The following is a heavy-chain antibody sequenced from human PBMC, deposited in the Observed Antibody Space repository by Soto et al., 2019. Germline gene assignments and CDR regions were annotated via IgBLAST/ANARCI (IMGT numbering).Heavy chain of an antibody. V-gene: IGHV4-31*03. CDR2: IYYSGST. CDR3: ASDGPIRNYCMDV. J-gene: IGHJ6*02. D-gene: IGHD3-16*01. CDR1: GGSISSGGYY. Sequence: QVQLQESGPGLVKPSQTLSLTCTVSGGSISSGGYYWSWIRQHPGKGLEWIGYIYYSGSTYYNPSLKSRVTKSVDTSKNQFSLKLSSVTAADTAVYYCASDGPIRNYCMDVWGQGTTVTVSS.